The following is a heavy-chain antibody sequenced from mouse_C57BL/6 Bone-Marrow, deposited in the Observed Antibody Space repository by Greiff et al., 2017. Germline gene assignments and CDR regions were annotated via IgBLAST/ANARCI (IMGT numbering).Heavy chain of an antibody. J-gene: IGHJ3*01. CDR3: TTSDIPWFAY. CDR2: IDPENGDT. CDR1: GFNIKDDY. V-gene: IGHV14-4*01. Sequence: EVQLQQSGAELVRPGASVKLSCTASGFNIKDDYMHWVKQRPEQGLEWIGWIDPENGDTEYASKFQGKATITADTSSNTAYLQLSSLTSEDTAVCYCTTSDIPWFAYWGQGTLVTVSA.